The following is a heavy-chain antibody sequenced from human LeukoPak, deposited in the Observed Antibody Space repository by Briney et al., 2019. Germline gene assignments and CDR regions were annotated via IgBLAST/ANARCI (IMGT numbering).Heavy chain of an antibody. CDR3: ARYSGDWSAHY. D-gene: IGHD2-21*02. V-gene: IGHV3-11*01. CDR1: GFTFSDYY. J-gene: IGHJ4*02. Sequence: PGGSLRLSCAASGFTFSDYYMSWIRQAPGKGLEWVSYISTRGDTIHYADSVKGRFTISRDNAKNSLYLQTSSLRAEDTAVYYCARYSGDWSAHYWGQGTLVTVSS. CDR2: ISTRGDTI.